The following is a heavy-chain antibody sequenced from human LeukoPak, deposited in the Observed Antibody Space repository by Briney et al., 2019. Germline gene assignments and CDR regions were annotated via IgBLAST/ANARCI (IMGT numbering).Heavy chain of an antibody. CDR3: VSPLSGSYLYYFDY. CDR1: GGTFSSYA. CDR2: IIPIFGTA. Sequence: GASVKVSCKASGGTFSSYAISWVRQAPGQGLEWMGGIIPIFGTANYAQKFQGRVTITTDESTSTAYMELSSLRSEDTAVYYCVSPLSGSYLYYFDYWGQGTLVTVSS. J-gene: IGHJ4*02. D-gene: IGHD1-26*01. V-gene: IGHV1-69*05.